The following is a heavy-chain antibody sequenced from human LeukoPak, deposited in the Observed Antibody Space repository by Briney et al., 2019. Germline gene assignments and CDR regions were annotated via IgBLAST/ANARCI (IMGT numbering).Heavy chain of an antibody. V-gene: IGHV1-18*01. CDR1: GYTFTSYG. CDR2: ISAYNGNT. Sequence: ASVKVSCKASGYTFTSYGISWVRQAPGQGLEWMGWISAYNGNTNYAQKLQGRVTMTTDTSTSTAYMELRSLRSDDTAVYYCARIWGSGIVGATGFPGNDNWFDPWGQGTLVTVSS. D-gene: IGHD1-26*01. CDR3: ARIWGSGIVGATGFPGNDNWFDP. J-gene: IGHJ5*02.